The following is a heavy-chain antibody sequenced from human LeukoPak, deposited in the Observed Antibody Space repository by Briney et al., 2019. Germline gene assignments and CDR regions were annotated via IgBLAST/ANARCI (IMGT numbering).Heavy chain of an antibody. Sequence: SQTLSLTCAISGDSVSSNSAAWNWIRQSPSRGLEWLGRTYYRSKWYNDYAVSVKGRITINPDTSKNQFSLQLNSVTPEDTAVYYCARALDSSGWYIVDYWGQGTLVTVSS. V-gene: IGHV6-1*01. CDR3: ARALDSSGWYIVDY. CDR1: GDSVSSNSAA. CDR2: TYYRSKWYN. D-gene: IGHD6-19*01. J-gene: IGHJ4*02.